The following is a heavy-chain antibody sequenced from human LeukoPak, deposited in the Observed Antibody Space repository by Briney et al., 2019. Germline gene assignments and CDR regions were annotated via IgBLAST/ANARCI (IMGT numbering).Heavy chain of an antibody. Sequence: PGESLRLSCAASGFAFGTYWMSWVRQAPGKGLEWVANIKEDGSEKNYVDSVRGRFTISRDNAENSLYLQINSLRAEDTAVYYCARNSDNHDYWGQGTLVTVSS. D-gene: IGHD1-26*01. V-gene: IGHV3-7*04. CDR3: ARNSDNHDY. CDR2: IKEDGSEK. CDR1: GFAFGTYW. J-gene: IGHJ4*02.